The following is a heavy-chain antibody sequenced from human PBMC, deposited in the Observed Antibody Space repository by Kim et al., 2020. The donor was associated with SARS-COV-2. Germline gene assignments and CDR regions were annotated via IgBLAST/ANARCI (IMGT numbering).Heavy chain of an antibody. CDR3: ARGDFVWGTDRHLFDS. Sequence: PTLKGRVTMSVDTSKNHFSLKLTSVTAADTAIYYCARGDFVWGTDRHLFDSWGQGTLVTVSS. D-gene: IGHD3-16*02. J-gene: IGHJ4*02. V-gene: IGHV4-4*06.